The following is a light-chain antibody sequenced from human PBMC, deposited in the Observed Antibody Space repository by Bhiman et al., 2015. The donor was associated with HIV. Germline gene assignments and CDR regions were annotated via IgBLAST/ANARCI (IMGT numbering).Light chain of an antibody. V-gene: IGLV1-44*01. J-gene: IGLJ2*01. Sequence: QSVLTQPPSTSGTPGQRVSISCSGSSSNIGTNTVNWYQCLPGTAPKLLIYRNNLRPSGVPDRFSGSKSGTSASLAISGLQPEDEAYYYCSTWEDILNGPHVVFGGGTKLTVL. CDR1: SSNIGTNT. CDR2: RNN. CDR3: STWEDILNGPHVV.